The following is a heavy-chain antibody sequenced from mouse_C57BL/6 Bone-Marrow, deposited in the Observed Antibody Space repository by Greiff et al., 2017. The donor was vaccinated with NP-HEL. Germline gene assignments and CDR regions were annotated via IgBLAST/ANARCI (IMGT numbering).Heavy chain of an antibody. V-gene: IGHV1-78*01. J-gene: IGHJ3*01. CDR2: IYPRDGST. Sequence: VKLMESDAELVKPGASVKISCKVSGYTFTDHTIHWMKQRPEQGLEWIGYIYPRDGSTKYNEKFKGKATLTADKSSSTAYMQLNSLTSEDSAVYFCARVDDGYFAWFAYWGQGTLVTVSA. CDR3: ARVDDGYFAWFAY. CDR1: GYTFTDHT. D-gene: IGHD2-3*01.